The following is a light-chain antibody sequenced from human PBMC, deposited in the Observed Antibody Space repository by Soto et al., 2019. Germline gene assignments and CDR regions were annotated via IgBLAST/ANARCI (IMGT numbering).Light chain of an antibody. CDR2: AAS. CDR3: QQSYSNPIT. J-gene: IGKJ5*01. V-gene: IGKV1-39*01. Sequence: DIQMTQSPSSLSASVGDRVTITCRASQSISSYLNWYQQKKGKAPKILIYAASSLQSGVPSRFSGSGSGTDFTLTISSLQPEDFETYYCQQSYSNPITFGQGTRLEIK. CDR1: QSISSY.